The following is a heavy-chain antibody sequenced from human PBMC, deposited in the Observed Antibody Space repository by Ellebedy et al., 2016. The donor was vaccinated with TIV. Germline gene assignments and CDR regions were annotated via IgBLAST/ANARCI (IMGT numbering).Heavy chain of an antibody. J-gene: IGHJ4*02. CDR2: IYSVDST. CDR3: ARDLGGARTY. CDR1: GFTVSPYY. Sequence: GESLKISXAASGFTVSPYYMAWVRQAPGTGLEWVSVIYSVDSTYYVDSVKGRFTISRDNSKNTVYLQMNSLRAEDTAVYYCARDLGGARTYWGQGTLVTVSS. D-gene: IGHD3-16*01. V-gene: IGHV3-53*01.